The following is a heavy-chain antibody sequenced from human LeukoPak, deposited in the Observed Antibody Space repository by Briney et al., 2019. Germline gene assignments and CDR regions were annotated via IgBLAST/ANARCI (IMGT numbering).Heavy chain of an antibody. J-gene: IGHJ4*02. Sequence: SETLSLTCDVYGGSCDDYYCSWTRQPPGKGLEWIGEIHPSEGFYYNSSLVSRVTISIDPSKTHFSLRLASVTAADTAFYYCARGRDRSKAGDHWGQGSLVTVSS. V-gene: IGHV4-34*01. D-gene: IGHD5-24*01. CDR2: IHPSEGF. CDR1: GGSCDDYY. CDR3: ARGRDRSKAGDH.